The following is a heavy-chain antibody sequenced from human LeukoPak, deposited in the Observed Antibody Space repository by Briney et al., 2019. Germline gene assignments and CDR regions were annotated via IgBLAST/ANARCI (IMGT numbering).Heavy chain of an antibody. V-gene: IGHV1-46*01. CDR2: INPGGSWT. Sequence: ASVKVSCKASGYTFTRHYMHWVRQSPGQGLEWMGVINPGGSWTSYAQKFQGRVTMTRDMSTSTDYMELSSLRSEDTAVYYCARDNSVGDTAWWFDPWGQGTLVTVSS. J-gene: IGHJ5*02. CDR3: ARDNSVGDTAWWFDP. CDR1: GYTFTRHY. D-gene: IGHD1-26*01.